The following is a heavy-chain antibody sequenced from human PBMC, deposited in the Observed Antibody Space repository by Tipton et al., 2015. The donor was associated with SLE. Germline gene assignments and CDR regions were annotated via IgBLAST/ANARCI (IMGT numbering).Heavy chain of an antibody. V-gene: IGHV4-38-2*02. Sequence: TLSLTCTVSGYSISSGYYRGWIRQPPGKGLEWIGSIYHSGSTYYNPSLKSRVTISVDTSKNQFSLKLSSVTAADTAVYYCARRAAAGGAFDIWGQGTMVTVSS. CDR1: GYSISSGYY. J-gene: IGHJ3*02. D-gene: IGHD6-13*01. CDR2: IYHSGST. CDR3: ARRAAAGGAFDI.